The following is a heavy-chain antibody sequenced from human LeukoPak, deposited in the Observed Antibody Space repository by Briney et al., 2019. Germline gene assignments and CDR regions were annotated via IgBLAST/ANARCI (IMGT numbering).Heavy chain of an antibody. J-gene: IGHJ5*02. V-gene: IGHV4-59*01. Sequence: SETLSLTCTVSGGSISGYYWSWIRRPPGKGLEWIAYISDRGSTKYNLSLKSRVTISVDTSKNQVSLKLSDVIAADTAVYYCARGFDGVAGWFDHWARGPWSPSP. D-gene: IGHD3-9*01. CDR1: GGSISGYY. CDR2: ISDRGST. CDR3: ARGFDGVAGWFDH.